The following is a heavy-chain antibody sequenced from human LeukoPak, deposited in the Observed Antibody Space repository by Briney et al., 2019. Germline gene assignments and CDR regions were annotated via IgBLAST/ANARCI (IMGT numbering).Heavy chain of an antibody. CDR2: IRSKANSYAT. V-gene: IGHV3-73*01. CDR1: GFTFSGSA. D-gene: IGHD3-3*01. J-gene: IGHJ6*02. Sequence: GGSLRLSCAASGFTFSGSAMHWVRQASGKGLEWVGRIRSKANSYATAYAASVKGRFTISRDDSKNTAYLQMNSLKTEDTAVYYCTREITYYDFWSGYNYYGMDVWGQGTTVTVSS. CDR3: TREITYYDFWSGYNYYGMDV.